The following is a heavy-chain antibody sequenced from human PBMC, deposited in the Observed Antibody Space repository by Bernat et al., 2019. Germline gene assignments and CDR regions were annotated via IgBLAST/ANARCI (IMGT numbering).Heavy chain of an antibody. V-gene: IGHV3-73*02. CDR3: TTKCSYDMDV. Sequence: EVQLVESGGGLVQPGGSLKLSCAASGFTFSGSAMHWVRQASGKGLEWVGRIRNKTNNYATEDGASVKGRLTMSRDDSKNTAYLEMNTLKTEDTAVYYCTTKCSYDMDVWGKGTTVTVSS. CDR1: GFTFSGSA. J-gene: IGHJ6*03. D-gene: IGHD2-8*01. CDR2: IRNKTNNYAT.